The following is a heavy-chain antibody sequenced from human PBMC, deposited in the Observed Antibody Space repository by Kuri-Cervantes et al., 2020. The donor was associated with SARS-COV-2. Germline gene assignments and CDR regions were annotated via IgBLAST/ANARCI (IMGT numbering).Heavy chain of an antibody. CDR3: ARGVAARGGRRDYGMDV. Sequence: GGSLRLSCAASGFTFSSYGMHWVRQAPGKGLEWVAVIWYDGSNKYYADSVKGRFTISRDNSKNTLYLQMNSLRAEDTAVYYCARGVAARGGRRDYGMDVWGQGTTVTVSS. V-gene: IGHV3-33*01. CDR2: IWYDGSNK. CDR1: GFTFSSYG. D-gene: IGHD6-6*01. J-gene: IGHJ6*02.